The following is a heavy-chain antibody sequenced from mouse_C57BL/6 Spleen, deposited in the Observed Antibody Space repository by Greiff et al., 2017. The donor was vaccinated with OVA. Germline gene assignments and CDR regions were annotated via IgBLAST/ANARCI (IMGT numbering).Heavy chain of an antibody. D-gene: IGHD2-3*01. CDR1: GYTFTSYW. Sequence: QVQLQQPGTDLVKPGASVKLSCKASGYTFTSYWMHWVKQRPGQGLEWIGNINPSNGGTNYNEKFKSKATLTVDKSSSTAYMQLSSLISEDSAVYYCARGKDGYYEGYYAMDYWGQGTSVTVSS. CDR2: INPSNGGT. J-gene: IGHJ4*01. CDR3: ARGKDGYYEGYYAMDY. V-gene: IGHV1-53*01.